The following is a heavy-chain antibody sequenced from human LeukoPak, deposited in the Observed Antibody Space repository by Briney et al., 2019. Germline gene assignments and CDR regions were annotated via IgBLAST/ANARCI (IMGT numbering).Heavy chain of an antibody. Sequence: SGGSLRLSCAASGFTFSTYAMTWVRQAPGQGLEWVSVIFNSGTSTYYADSVKGRFTISRDNSKNTLHLQMSSLRAEDTAVYYCAKDMYGDFGGVDYWGQGTLVTVSS. D-gene: IGHD4-17*01. J-gene: IGHJ4*02. CDR3: AKDMYGDFGGVDY. CDR2: IFNSGTST. CDR1: GFTFSTYA. V-gene: IGHV3-23*01.